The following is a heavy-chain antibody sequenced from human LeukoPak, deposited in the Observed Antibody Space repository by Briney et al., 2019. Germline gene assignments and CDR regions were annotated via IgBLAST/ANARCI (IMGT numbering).Heavy chain of an antibody. CDR2: IIPIFGTA. V-gene: IGHV1-69*13. CDR3: ARAYSSSWYVWFDP. Sequence: GASVKVSCKASGGILSSYAISWVRQAPGQGLEWMGGIIPIFGTANYAQKFQGRVTITADESTSTAYMELSSLRSEDTAVYYCARAYSSSWYVWFDPWGQGTLVTVSS. J-gene: IGHJ5*02. CDR1: GGILSSYA. D-gene: IGHD6-13*01.